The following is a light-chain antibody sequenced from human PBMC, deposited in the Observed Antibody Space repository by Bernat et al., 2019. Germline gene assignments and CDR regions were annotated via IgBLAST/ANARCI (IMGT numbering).Light chain of an antibody. V-gene: IGKV1-NL1*01. J-gene: IGKJ1*01. Sequence: LSASVGDRVTITCRASQDIISYLNWYHQKPGKAPKLLIYYGNRLASGVPSRFSGSVSGTDYTLTIDSLQPEDFASYYCHQGYTTPRTCGQGTKVESK. CDR1: QDIISY. CDR3: HQGYTTPRT. CDR2: YGN.